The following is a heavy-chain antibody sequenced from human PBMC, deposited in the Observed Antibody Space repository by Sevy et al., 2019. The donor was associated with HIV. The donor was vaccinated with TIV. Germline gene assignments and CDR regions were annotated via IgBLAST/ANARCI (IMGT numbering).Heavy chain of an antibody. V-gene: IGHV3-7*01. D-gene: IGHD2-15*01. J-gene: IGHJ4*01. Sequence: GGSLRLSCAASGFTFSDYWMTWVRQSPGKGLEWVANINRDGSGKYYVDSVKGRFTISRDNPKKSLYLQMNSLTAEDTAVYYCARYGGYIDHWGHGTLVTVSS. CDR1: GFTFSDYW. CDR2: INRDGSGK. CDR3: ARYGGYIDH.